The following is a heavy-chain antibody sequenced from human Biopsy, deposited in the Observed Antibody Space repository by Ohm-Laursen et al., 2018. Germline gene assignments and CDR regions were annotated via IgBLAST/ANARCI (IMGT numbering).Heavy chain of an antibody. Sequence: ALRLPCAASWFPLRRYEMKLVRPAPGEGVEGVSYISETSSHIYDADSVKGRITVARDNAKNSLYLQLNSLRAEDTAVYYCARDSSGTARAGGMDVWGQGTTVTVSS. CDR1: WFPLRRYE. V-gene: IGHV3-21*05. CDR2: ISETSSHI. J-gene: IGHJ6*02. CDR3: ARDSSGTARAGGMDV. D-gene: IGHD6-6*01.